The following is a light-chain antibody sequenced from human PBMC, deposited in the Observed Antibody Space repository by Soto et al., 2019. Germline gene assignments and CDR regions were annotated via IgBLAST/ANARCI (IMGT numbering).Light chain of an antibody. CDR3: QQYNSSPWT. V-gene: IGKV1-5*03. Sequence: DIQMTQSPSTLSASVGDRVTITCRASQSISSWLAWYQQKPGKAPKLLIYKASSLESGVPSRFSGSGSGTEFTLTISSLQPDDFANYYCQQYNSSPWTFGQGNKVEIK. CDR1: QSISSW. CDR2: KAS. J-gene: IGKJ1*01.